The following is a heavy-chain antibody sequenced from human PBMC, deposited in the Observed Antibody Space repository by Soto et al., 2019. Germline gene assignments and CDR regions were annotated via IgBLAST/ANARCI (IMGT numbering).Heavy chain of an antibody. V-gene: IGHV4-39*02. CDR2: IYYVGST. CDR1: GGDISSGDYY. J-gene: IGHJ4*02. CDR3: ARSLPTPDY. Sequence: SETLSLTCTVSGGDISSGDYYWAWIRQPPGKGLEWIASIYYVGSTFYNSSLESRVTISVDMSKNLFSLKLTSVTATDTAMYFCARSLPTPDYWGQGTLVTVSS.